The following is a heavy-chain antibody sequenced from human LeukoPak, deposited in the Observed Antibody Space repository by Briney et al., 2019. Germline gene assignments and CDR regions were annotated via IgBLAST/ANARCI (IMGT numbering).Heavy chain of an antibody. Sequence: SETLSLTCAVSGGSISSSNWWSWVRQPPGKGLEWIGEIYHSGSTNYNPSLKSRVTISVDKSKNQFSLKLSSVTAADTAVYYCARVLTYNKGWFDPGGQGTLVTVSS. CDR1: GGSISSSNW. V-gene: IGHV4-4*02. D-gene: IGHD1-1*01. J-gene: IGHJ5*02. CDR2: IYHSGST. CDR3: ARVLTYNKGWFDP.